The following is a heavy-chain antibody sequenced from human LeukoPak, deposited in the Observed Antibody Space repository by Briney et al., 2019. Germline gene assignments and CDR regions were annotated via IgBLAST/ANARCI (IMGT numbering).Heavy chain of an antibody. D-gene: IGHD3-22*01. CDR1: GGTFSSYA. CDR2: IIPIFGIA. J-gene: IGHJ6*02. Sequence: GASVKVSCKASGGTFSSYAISWVRQAPGQGLEWMGRIIPIFGIANYAQKFQGRVTITADKSTSTAYMELSSLGSEDTAVYYCARVPINYDSSGYFQVGMDVWGQGTTVTVSS. V-gene: IGHV1-69*04. CDR3: ARVPINYDSSGYFQVGMDV.